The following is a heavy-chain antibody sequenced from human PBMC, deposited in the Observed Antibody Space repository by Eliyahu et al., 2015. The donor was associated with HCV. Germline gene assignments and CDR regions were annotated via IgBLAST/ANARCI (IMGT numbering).Heavy chain of an antibody. CDR1: GFTFXRHA. D-gene: IGHD5-18*01. J-gene: IGHJ4*02. CDR3: AKDPYGYKGYFDF. Sequence: EVQLLESGGGLVQPGGSLRLXCAASGFTFXRHAGXWVRQAPGKGLEWVSAVSGSGSDTYYADSVKGRFAISRDNSRNTFYLQMNSLRAEDTAVYYCAKDPYGYKGYFDFWGPGTLVTVSS. CDR2: VSGSGSDT. V-gene: IGHV3-23*01.